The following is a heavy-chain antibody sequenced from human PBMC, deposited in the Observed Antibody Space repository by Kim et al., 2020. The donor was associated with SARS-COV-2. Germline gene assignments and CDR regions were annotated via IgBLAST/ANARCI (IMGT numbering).Heavy chain of an antibody. J-gene: IGHJ3*02. V-gene: IGHV3-23*01. Sequence: SVKGRFTIDRDNSKDTLYLQTNSLRAEDTAIYYCAKRYCTTSSCRGAFDIWGQGTMVTVSS. D-gene: IGHD2-2*01. CDR3: AKRYCTTSSCRGAFDI.